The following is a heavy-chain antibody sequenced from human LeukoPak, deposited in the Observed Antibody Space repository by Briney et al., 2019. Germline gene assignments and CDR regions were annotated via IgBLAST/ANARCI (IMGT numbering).Heavy chain of an antibody. J-gene: IGHJ5*02. CDR2: INPNSGGT. V-gene: IGHV1-2*04. Sequence: ASVKVSCKASGYTFTGYYMHWVRQAPGQGLEWMGWINPNSGGTNYAQKFQGWVTMTRDTSISTAYMELSRLRSDDTAVYYCARGHMVRGVSKSNWFDPWGQGTLVTVSS. CDR3: ARGHMVRGVSKSNWFDP. D-gene: IGHD3-10*01. CDR1: GYTFTGYY.